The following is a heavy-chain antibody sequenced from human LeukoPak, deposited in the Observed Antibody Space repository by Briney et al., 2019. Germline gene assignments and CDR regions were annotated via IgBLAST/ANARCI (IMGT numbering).Heavy chain of an antibody. V-gene: IGHV3-30-3*01. CDR1: GFTFSSYA. CDR2: ISYDGSNK. Sequence: GRSLRLSCAASGFTFSSYAMHWVRQAPGKGLEWVAVISYDGSNKYYADSVKGRFTISRDNSKNTLYLQMNSLRAEDTAVYYCARAKPGDSSGYYYVLPDSWGQGTLVTVSS. D-gene: IGHD3-22*01. J-gene: IGHJ4*02. CDR3: ARAKPGDSSGYYYVLPDS.